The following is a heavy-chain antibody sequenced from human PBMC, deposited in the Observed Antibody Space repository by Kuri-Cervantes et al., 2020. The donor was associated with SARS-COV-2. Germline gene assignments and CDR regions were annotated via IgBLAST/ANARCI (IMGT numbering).Heavy chain of an antibody. Sequence: SETLSLTCTVSGYSISSGYYWGWIRQPPGKGLEWIGSIYHSGSTYYNPSLKSRVTMSEDSSKNQFSLKLSSVTAADTAVYYCARATSRPTIAAAGYFDSWGQGILVTVSS. D-gene: IGHD6-25*01. J-gene: IGHJ4*02. CDR3: ARATSRPTIAAAGYFDS. V-gene: IGHV4-38-2*02. CDR2: IYHSGST. CDR1: GYSISSGYY.